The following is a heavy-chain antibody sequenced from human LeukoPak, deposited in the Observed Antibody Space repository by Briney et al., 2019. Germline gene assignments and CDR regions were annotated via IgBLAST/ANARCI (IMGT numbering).Heavy chain of an antibody. CDR2: ISWNSGSI. CDR1: GFTFDDYA. V-gene: IGHV3-9*01. Sequence: GGSLRLSCAASGFTFDDYAMHWVRQAPGKGLEWVPGISWNSGSIGYADSVKGRFTISRDNAKNSLYLQMNSLRAEDTALYYCAKDIRRRAAAGSLDPWGQGTLVTVSS. D-gene: IGHD6-13*01. CDR3: AKDIRRRAAAGSLDP. J-gene: IGHJ5*02.